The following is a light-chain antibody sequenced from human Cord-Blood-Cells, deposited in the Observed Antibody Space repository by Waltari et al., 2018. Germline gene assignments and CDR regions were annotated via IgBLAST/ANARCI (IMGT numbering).Light chain of an antibody. Sequence: QSALTQPASVSGSPGQPITLSCTGTSSDVGGYNYVSWYQQHPGKAPKLMIYSVSNRPSGVSNRFSGSKSGNTASLTISGLQAEDEADYYCSSYTSSSTLVVFGGGPKLTVL. J-gene: IGLJ2*01. V-gene: IGLV2-14*01. CDR1: SSDVGGYNY. CDR2: SVS. CDR3: SSYTSSSTLVV.